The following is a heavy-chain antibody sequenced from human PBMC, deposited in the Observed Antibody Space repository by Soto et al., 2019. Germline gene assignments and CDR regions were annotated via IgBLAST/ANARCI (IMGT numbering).Heavy chain of an antibody. CDR2: IKSKTDGGTT. V-gene: IGHV3-15*07. D-gene: IGHD3-10*01. J-gene: IGHJ6*02. Sequence: GGSLRLSCAASGFTFSNAWMNWVRQAPGKGLEWVGRIKSKTDGGTTDYAAPVKGRFTISRDDSKNTLYLQMNSLKTEDTAVYYCTTGDGGSPPYYYYYGMDVWGQGTTVTVSS. CDR3: TTGDGGSPPYYYYYGMDV. CDR1: GFTFSNAW.